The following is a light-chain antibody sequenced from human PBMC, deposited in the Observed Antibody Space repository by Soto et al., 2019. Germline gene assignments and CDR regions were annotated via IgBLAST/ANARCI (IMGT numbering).Light chain of an antibody. J-gene: IGKJ1*01. CDR1: QSFSNW. V-gene: IGKV1-5*01. CDR2: DAS. CDR3: QQYNSYSPA. Sequence: DIQMTQSPSTLSASVGDRVTITCRASQSFSNWLAWYQQKPGKAPKLLIYDASSLESGVPSRFSGSGSGTEFTLTISSLQHDDFATYYCQQYNSYSPAFGQGTKVDIK.